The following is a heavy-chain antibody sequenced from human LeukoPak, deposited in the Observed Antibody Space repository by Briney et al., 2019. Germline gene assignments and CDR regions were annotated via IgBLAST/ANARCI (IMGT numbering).Heavy chain of an antibody. J-gene: IGHJ4*02. Sequence: ASVKVSCKASRYTFTGYYMHWVRQAPGQGLEWMGWINPNSGGTNYAQKFQGRVTMTRDTSISTAYMELSRLRSDDTAVYYCASSSSWYLGYFDYWGQGTLVTVSS. V-gene: IGHV1-2*02. CDR2: INPNSGGT. CDR3: ASSSSWYLGYFDY. D-gene: IGHD6-13*01. CDR1: RYTFTGYY.